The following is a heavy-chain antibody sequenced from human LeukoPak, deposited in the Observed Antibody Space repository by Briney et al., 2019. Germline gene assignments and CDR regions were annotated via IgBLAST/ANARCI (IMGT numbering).Heavy chain of an antibody. D-gene: IGHD6-19*01. CDR2: FDPEDGET. J-gene: IGHJ4*02. Sequence: ASVKVSCKVSGYTLTELSMHWARQAPGKGLEWMGGFDPEDGETIYAQKFQGRVTMTEDTSTDKAYMELSSLRSEDTAVYYCATVEPLVYSSGWNFDYWGQGTLVTVSS. CDR3: ATVEPLVYSSGWNFDY. V-gene: IGHV1-24*01. CDR1: GYTLTELS.